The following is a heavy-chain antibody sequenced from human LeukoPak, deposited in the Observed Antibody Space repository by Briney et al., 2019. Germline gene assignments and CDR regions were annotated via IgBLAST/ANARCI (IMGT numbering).Heavy chain of an antibody. CDR3: ARDQGIVVVTAPGN. J-gene: IGHJ4*02. D-gene: IGHD2-21*02. CDR1: GFILSDHY. CDR2: TRNKANSYTT. V-gene: IGHV3-72*01. Sequence: PGGSLRLSCAASGFILSDHYIDWVRQAPGKGLEWVGRTRNKANSYTTEYAASVKGRFTISRDDPKNLLYLQMNSLKSEDTAVYYCARDQGIVVVTAPGNWGQGTLVTVSS.